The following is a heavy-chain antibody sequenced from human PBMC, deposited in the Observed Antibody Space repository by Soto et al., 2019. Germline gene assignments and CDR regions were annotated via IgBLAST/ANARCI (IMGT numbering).Heavy chain of an antibody. CDR1: GYTFTNYW. Sequence: GESLKISCNGSGYTFTNYWIGWVLQMPGKGLEWMGTIYPGDSDTKYNPSFQGQVTISADKSITTTYLQWSSLKASDTAIYYCAASIFYYGMDVWGQGTTVTVSS. CDR2: IYPGDSDT. J-gene: IGHJ6*02. V-gene: IGHV5-51*01. CDR3: AASIFYYGMDV.